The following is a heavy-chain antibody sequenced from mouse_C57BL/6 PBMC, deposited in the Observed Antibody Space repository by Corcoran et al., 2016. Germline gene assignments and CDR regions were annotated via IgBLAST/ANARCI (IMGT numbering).Heavy chain of an antibody. CDR1: EYTFTDCY. CDR3: ARSYAMDY. J-gene: IGHJ4*01. V-gene: IGHV1-26*01. CDR2: INPNNGGT. Sequence: EVLLQQSGPVLVKPGASVKISCKASEYTFTDCYLNWVKQSHGTSSEWFGDINPNNGGTSYNQKFKGKATLTVAKSSSTVYMELRSLTSEDSAVYYCARSYAMDYGGQGTSATVSS.